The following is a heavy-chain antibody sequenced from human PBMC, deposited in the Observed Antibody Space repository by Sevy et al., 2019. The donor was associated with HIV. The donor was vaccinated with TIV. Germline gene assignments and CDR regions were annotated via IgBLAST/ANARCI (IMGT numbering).Heavy chain of an antibody. V-gene: IGHV3-30*18. CDR1: GFTFSSYG. J-gene: IGHJ4*02. Sequence: GGSLRVSCAASGFTFSSYGMHWVRQAPGKGLEWVAVISYDGSNKYYADSVKGRFTISRDNSKNTLYLQMNSLRAEDTAVYYCAKGDYDFWSGYFDYRGQGTLVTVSS. D-gene: IGHD3-3*01. CDR3: AKGDYDFWSGYFDY. CDR2: ISYDGSNK.